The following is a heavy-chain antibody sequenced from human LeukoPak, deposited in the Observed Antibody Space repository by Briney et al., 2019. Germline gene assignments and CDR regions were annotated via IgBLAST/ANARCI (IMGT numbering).Heavy chain of an antibody. J-gene: IGHJ3*02. V-gene: IGHV4-59*01. D-gene: IGHD3-10*01. Sequence: SXTLSLTCTVSGGSISSYYWSWIRQPPGKGLKWIGYIYYSGSTNYNPSLKSRVTISVDTSKNQFSLRLNSVTAADTAVYYCAREGTMVRGLAFDIWGQGTMVTVSS. CDR2: IYYSGST. CDR3: AREGTMVRGLAFDI. CDR1: GGSISSYY.